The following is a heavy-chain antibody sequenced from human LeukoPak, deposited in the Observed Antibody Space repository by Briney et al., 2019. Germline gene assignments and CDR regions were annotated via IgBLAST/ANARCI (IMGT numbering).Heavy chain of an antibody. CDR2: IRQDGSGK. CDR3: AKSGATRGTCFDY. D-gene: IGHD3-16*01. CDR1: GFTFSTYY. Sequence: HSGGSLRLSCTASGFTFSTYYMAWVRQAPGKGLGWVANIRQDGSGKFYADSVKGRFTISRDNSKNTLYLQMNSLRAEDTAVYYCAKSGATRGTCFDYWGQGTLVTVSS. V-gene: IGHV3-7*01. J-gene: IGHJ4*02.